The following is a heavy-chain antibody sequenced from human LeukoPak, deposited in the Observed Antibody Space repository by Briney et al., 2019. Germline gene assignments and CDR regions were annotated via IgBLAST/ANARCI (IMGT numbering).Heavy chain of an antibody. Sequence: ASVKVSCKVSGYTLTELSMHWVRQAPGQGLEWMGWINTNTGNPTYAQGFTGRFVFSLDTSVSTAYLQISSLKAEDTAVYYCARVRPSRNGYSSSWTLDYWGQGTLVTVSS. CDR3: ARVRPSRNGYSSSWTLDY. CDR2: INTNTGNP. J-gene: IGHJ4*02. CDR1: GYTLTELS. D-gene: IGHD6-13*01. V-gene: IGHV7-4-1*02.